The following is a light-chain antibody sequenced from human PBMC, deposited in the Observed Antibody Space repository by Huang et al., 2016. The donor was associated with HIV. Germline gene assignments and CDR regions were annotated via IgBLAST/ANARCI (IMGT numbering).Light chain of an antibody. CDR2: GAS. CDR1: QSIKKY. V-gene: IGKV1-39*01. CDR3: QQSYSTLLFT. J-gene: IGKJ3*01. Sequence: DIQMTQSPSSLSASVGVRVTITCRASQSIKKYLNWYQQKPGKAPKLLIYGASSLQSGVPSRFSGSGSGTDFTLTISSLQPEDFVTYYCQQSYSTLLFTFGPGTKVDI.